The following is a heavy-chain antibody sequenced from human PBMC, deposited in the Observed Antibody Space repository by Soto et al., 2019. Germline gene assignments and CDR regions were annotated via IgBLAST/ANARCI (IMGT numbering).Heavy chain of an antibody. V-gene: IGHV3-30*03. CDR3: VQGSSTAHQPLDS. CDR1: GFIFRNFG. Sequence: QVQLVESGGGVVQPGRSLRLSCAASGFIFRNFGMHWVRRAPGKGLEWVAVISGDGNDKYYPDSMTGRFTISRDNFNNTLYMQLNSLRPEDTAVYHCVQGSSTAHQPLDSWGQGVLVTVSS. D-gene: IGHD2-2*01. CDR2: ISGDGNDK. J-gene: IGHJ4*02.